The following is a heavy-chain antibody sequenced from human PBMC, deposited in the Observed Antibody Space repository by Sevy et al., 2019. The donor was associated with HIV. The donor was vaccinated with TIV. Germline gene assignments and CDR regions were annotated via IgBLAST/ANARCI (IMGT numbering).Heavy chain of an antibody. CDR3: SKPIYFYDNSGYSGDY. J-gene: IGHJ4*02. D-gene: IGHD3-22*01. CDR1: GFTFSSHA. V-gene: IGHV3-23*01. Sequence: GGSLRLSCVASGFTFSSHAMNWVLQVPGKGLEWVSSIGTNGDGRYYADSVKGRFTISRDNSKSTLYLQMNSLRAEDTALYYCSKPIYFYDNSGYSGDYWGQGIRVTVSS. CDR2: IGTNGDGR.